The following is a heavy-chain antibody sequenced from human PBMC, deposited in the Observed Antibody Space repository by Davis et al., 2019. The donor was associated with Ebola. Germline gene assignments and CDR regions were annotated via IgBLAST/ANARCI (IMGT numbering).Heavy chain of an antibody. J-gene: IGHJ3*02. V-gene: IGHV4-34*01. CDR2: INHSGST. CDR3: ARRGSNGGNSKYAFDI. CDR1: GRSFSGYY. D-gene: IGHD4-23*01. Sequence: MPSETLSLTCAVYGRSFSGYYWSWIRQPPGKGLEWIGEINHSGSTNYNPYLKSRVTISVDTSKNQFSLKLNSVTAADTAVYYCARRGSNGGNSKYAFDIWGQGTMVTVSS.